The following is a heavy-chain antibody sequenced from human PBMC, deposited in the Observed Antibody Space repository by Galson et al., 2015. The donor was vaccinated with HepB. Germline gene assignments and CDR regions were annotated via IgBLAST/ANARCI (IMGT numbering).Heavy chain of an antibody. J-gene: IGHJ4*02. V-gene: IGHV5-51*01. Sequence: QSGAEVKKPGESLKISCKGSGYNFPNYWIGWVRQMPGKGLEWMAIVYPGDSDTRYSPSFQGQVTISADKSISTAYLQWSSLRASDTAMYYCARGRGYCISTSCYEFDYWGQGTLVTVSS. CDR2: VYPGDSDT. CDR1: GYNFPNYW. CDR3: ARGRGYCISTSCYEFDY. D-gene: IGHD2-2*01.